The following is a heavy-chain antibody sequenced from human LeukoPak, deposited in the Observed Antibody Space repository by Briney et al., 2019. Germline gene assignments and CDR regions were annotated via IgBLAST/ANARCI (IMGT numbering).Heavy chain of an antibody. Sequence: ASVKVSCKASGYTFTGYYTHWVRQAPGQGLEWMGWINPNSGGTNYAQKLQGRVTMTRDTSISTAYMELSRLRSDDTAVYYCARDSPAMDPGGIDYWGQGTLVTVSS. CDR1: GYTFTGYY. CDR2: INPNSGGT. V-gene: IGHV1-2*02. J-gene: IGHJ4*02. D-gene: IGHD5-18*01. CDR3: ARDSPAMDPGGIDY.